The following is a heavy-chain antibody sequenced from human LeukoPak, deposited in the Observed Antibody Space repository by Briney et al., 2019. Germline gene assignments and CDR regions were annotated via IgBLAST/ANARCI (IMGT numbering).Heavy chain of an antibody. D-gene: IGHD4-23*01. V-gene: IGHV3-21*01. J-gene: IGHJ4*02. CDR1: GFTFSSYS. CDR3: ARVAAGYSVNYFDY. CDR2: ISSSSSYI. Sequence: GGSLRLSCAASGFTFSSYSMNWVRQAPGKGLEWVSSISSSSSYIYYADSVKGRFTISRDNAKNSLYLQMNSLRAEDTAVYYCARVAAGYSVNYFDYWGQGTLVTVSS.